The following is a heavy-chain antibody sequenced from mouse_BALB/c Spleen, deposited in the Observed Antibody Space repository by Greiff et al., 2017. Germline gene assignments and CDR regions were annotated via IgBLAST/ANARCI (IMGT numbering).Heavy chain of an antibody. CDR2: IDPSDSYT. J-gene: IGHJ3*01. V-gene: IGHV1S127*01. CDR1: GYTFTSYW. Sequence: QVQLQQPGAELVKPGASVKMSCKASGYTFTSYWMHWVKQRPGQGLEWIGTIDPSDSYTSYNQKFKGKATLTVDTSSSTAYMQLSSLTSEDSAVYYCTRSDYGYDGAWFAYWGQGTLVTVSA. CDR3: TRSDYGYDGAWFAY. D-gene: IGHD2-2*01.